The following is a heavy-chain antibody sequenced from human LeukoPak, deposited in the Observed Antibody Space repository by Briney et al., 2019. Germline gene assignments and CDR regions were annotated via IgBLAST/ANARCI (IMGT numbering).Heavy chain of an antibody. CDR3: AREYIAAAGAEWYYFDY. CDR2: INTNTGNP. Sequence: GASVKVSCKASGYTFTSYAMNWVRQAPGQGLEWMGWINTNTGNPTYAQGFTGRFVFSLDTSVSTAYLQISSLKAEDTAVYYCAREYIAAAGAEWYYFDYWGQGTLVTVSS. V-gene: IGHV7-4-1*02. J-gene: IGHJ4*02. D-gene: IGHD6-13*01. CDR1: GYTFTSYA.